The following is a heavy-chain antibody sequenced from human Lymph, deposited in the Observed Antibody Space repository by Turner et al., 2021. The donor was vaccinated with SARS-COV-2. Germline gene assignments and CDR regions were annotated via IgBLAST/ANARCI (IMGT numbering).Heavy chain of an antibody. V-gene: IGHV3-23*01. D-gene: IGHD3-16*01. CDR3: AKSPLGEDYFDY. CDR2: ISGSGART. Sequence: EVQRLESGGDLVQHGGYLRLTCAACGFTFSNYAMSWVRQAPEKGLEWVSDISGSGARTYYAGSVKGRFTISRDNSKNTLFLQMNSLRADDTAIYYCAKSPLGEDYFDYWGQGTLVTVSS. CDR1: GFTFSNYA. J-gene: IGHJ4*02.